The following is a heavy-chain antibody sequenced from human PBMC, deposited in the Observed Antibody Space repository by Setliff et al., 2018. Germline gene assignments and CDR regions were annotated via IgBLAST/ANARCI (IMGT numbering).Heavy chain of an antibody. V-gene: IGHV3-21*01. CDR3: ASAGHSGSWFPFDAFHI. CDR2: ISRSSTYI. J-gene: IGHJ3*02. D-gene: IGHD6-13*01. Sequence: GESLRFSCAASGFTFSTHSMNWVRQAPGKGLEWVSSISRSSTYIYYADSMKGRFTISRDNAKNSLYLQMNSLRAGDTAVYYCASAGHSGSWFPFDAFHIWGQGTMVTVSS. CDR1: GFTFSTHS.